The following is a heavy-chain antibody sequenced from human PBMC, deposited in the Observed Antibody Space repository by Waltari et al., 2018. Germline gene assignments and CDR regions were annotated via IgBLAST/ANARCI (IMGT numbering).Heavy chain of an antibody. J-gene: IGHJ4*02. D-gene: IGHD6-13*01. CDR3: ARDVGYSSSYYFDY. CDR1: GGSIGSEY. V-gene: IGHV4-59*01. CDR2: IYSWGST. Sequence: HVWLQQSGPVLVNPAETVYLSCPRAGGSIGSEYRTGRRQPPGKGLEWIGYIYSWGSTNYNPSLKSRVTISVDTSKNQFSLKLSSVTAADTAVYYCARDVGYSSSYYFDYWGQGTLVTVSS.